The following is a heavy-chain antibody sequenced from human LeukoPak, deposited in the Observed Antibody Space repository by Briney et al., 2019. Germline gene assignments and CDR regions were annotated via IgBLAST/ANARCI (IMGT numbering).Heavy chain of an antibody. CDR3: ARGRSSRTYSGDYLYYGMDV. Sequence: SETLSLTCAVFGGSFSDYSWAWIRQTPGKGLEWIGELNHSGSPTYNPSLKSRVGISVDTSKTQLSLKVRSVTAADAAIYYCARGRSSRTYSGDYLYYGMDVWGTGTTVIVSS. V-gene: IGHV4-34*01. CDR1: GGSFSDYS. CDR2: LNHSGSP. D-gene: IGHD1-26*01. J-gene: IGHJ6*04.